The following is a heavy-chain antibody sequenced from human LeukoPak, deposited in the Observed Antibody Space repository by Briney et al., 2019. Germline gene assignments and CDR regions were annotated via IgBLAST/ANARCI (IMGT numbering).Heavy chain of an antibody. Sequence: ASVKVSCKASGYTFTSYDINWVRQATGQGLEWMGWMNPNSGNTGYAQKFQGRGTMTRNTSISTAYMELSSLRSEDTAVYYCARIPSMVRGVIPYGMDVWGQGTTVTVSS. CDR3: ARIPSMVRGVIPYGMDV. CDR1: GYTFTSYD. CDR2: MNPNSGNT. J-gene: IGHJ6*02. V-gene: IGHV1-8*01. D-gene: IGHD3-10*01.